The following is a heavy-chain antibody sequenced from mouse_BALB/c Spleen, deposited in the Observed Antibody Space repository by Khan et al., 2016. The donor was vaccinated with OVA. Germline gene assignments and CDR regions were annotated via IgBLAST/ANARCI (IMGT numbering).Heavy chain of an antibody. D-gene: IGHD2-1*01. CDR3: ARGSGNFRFAN. CDR2: ISTYYGDS. J-gene: IGHJ3*01. CDR1: GYTFTAFS. Sequence: QVQLQQSGAELVRPGGSVKISCKGSGYTFTAFSMHWVKQSHAKSLEWIGVISTYYGDSIYNQKFKGKATMTVDKSSSTAYVELARLTSEDSAIYYCARGSGNFRFANWGQGTLVTVSA. V-gene: IGHV1S137*01.